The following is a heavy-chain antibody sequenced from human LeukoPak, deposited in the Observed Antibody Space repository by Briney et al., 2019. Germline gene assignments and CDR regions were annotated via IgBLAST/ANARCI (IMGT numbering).Heavy chain of an antibody. CDR1: GGSITNYY. J-gene: IGHJ4*02. V-gene: IGHV4-59*12. CDR2: IYYSGST. Sequence: SETLSLTCTVSGGSITNYYWSWIRQPPGKGLEWIGYIYYSGSTYYNPSLKSRVTISVDTSKNQFSLNLSSVTAADTAVYYCARYSSSWSFDYWGQGTLVTVSS. CDR3: ARYSSSWSFDY. D-gene: IGHD6-13*01.